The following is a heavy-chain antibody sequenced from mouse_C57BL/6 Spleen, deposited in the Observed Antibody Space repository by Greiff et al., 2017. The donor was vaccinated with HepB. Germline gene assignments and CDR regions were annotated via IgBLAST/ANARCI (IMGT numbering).Heavy chain of an antibody. CDR2: INPSNGRT. CDR1: GYTLTSYW. D-gene: IGHD2-5*01. V-gene: IGHV1S81*02. CDR3: ARRLVTLDY. Sequence: VQLQQSGADLVNPGASVNLSCKASGYTLTSYWMHWVKQRPGQGLEWIGEINPSNGRTNYNEKFKSKATLTVDKSSSTAYMQLSSPTSEDSAVYYCARRLVTLDYWGQGTTLTVSS. J-gene: IGHJ2*01.